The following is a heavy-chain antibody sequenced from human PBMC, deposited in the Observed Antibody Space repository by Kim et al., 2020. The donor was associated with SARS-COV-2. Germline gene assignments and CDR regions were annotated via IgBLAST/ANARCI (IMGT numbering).Heavy chain of an antibody. Sequence: GGSLRLSCAASGFTFDDYAMHWVRQAPGKGLEWVSGISWNSGSIGYADSVKGRFTISRDNAKNSLYLQMNSLRAEDTALYYCAKDSSSWLSFYFDYWGQGTLVTVSS. CDR3: AKDSSSWLSFYFDY. J-gene: IGHJ4*02. CDR2: ISWNSGSI. D-gene: IGHD6-13*01. V-gene: IGHV3-9*01. CDR1: GFTFDDYA.